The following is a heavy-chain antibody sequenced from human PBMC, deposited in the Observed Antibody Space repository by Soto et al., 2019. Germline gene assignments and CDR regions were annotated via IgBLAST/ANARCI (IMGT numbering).Heavy chain of an antibody. CDR3: ARASEAMVRGVIIFGNYYYYYGMDV. Sequence: QVQLVQSGAEVKKPGASVKVSCKASGYTFTSYYMHWVRQAPGQGLEWMGIINPSGGSTSYAQKFQGRVTMTRDTSPSTVYMELSSLRSEDTAVYYCARASEAMVRGVIIFGNYYYYYGMDVWGQGTTVTVSS. J-gene: IGHJ6*02. CDR2: INPSGGST. CDR1: GYTFTSYY. V-gene: IGHV1-46*01. D-gene: IGHD3-10*01.